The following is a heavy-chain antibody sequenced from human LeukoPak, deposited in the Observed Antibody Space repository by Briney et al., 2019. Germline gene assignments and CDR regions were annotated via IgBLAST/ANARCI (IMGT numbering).Heavy chain of an antibody. J-gene: IGHJ4*02. V-gene: IGHV3-7*01. D-gene: IGHD3-22*01. CDR1: GFTFSSYW. CDR3: ARDDSSAHYYFDH. CDR2: INQDGSEK. Sequence: GGSLRLSCEASGFTFSSYWVSWVRQAPGKGLERVANINQDGSEKYYVDSVKGRFTVSRDNAKNSVYLQMNSLRAEDTAVYYCARDDSSAHYYFDHWGQGTPVTVSS.